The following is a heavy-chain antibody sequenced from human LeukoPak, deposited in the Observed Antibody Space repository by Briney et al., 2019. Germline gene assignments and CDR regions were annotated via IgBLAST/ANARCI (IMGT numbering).Heavy chain of an antibody. D-gene: IGHD4-17*01. V-gene: IGHV4-4*02. CDR2: IYHSGST. Sequence: PSETLSLTCAVSGGSISSTNWWNWVRQPPGKGLEGIGEIYHSGSTNYNSSLKSRVTISVDTSKNQFSLKLSSVTAADTAVYYCARGTMTTVTYYFDYWGQGTLVTVSS. CDR3: ARGTMTTVTYYFDY. CDR1: GGSISSTNW. J-gene: IGHJ4*02.